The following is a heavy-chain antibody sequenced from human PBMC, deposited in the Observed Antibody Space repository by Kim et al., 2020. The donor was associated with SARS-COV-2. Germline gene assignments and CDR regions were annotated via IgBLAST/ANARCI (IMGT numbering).Heavy chain of an antibody. J-gene: IGHJ4*01. CDR3: GKDPYYDFWSGYYFEY. Sequence: GGSLRLSCAASGFTFSSYALSWVRQAPGKGLEWVSTISGSGGTTYYADAVEGLFIISRDNYKNTLYQQMSRRSAEATAEYYCGKDPYYDFWSGYYFEYW. CDR2: ISGSGGTT. V-gene: IGHV3-23*01. D-gene: IGHD3-3*01. CDR1: GFTFSSYA.